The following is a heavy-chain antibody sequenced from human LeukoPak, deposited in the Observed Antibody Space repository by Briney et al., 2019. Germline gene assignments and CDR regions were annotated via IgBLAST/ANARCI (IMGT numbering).Heavy chain of an antibody. CDR1: GGTFSCYA. J-gene: IGHJ3*02. CDR3: ARSYSGYENAFDI. CDR2: IIPIFGTA. D-gene: IGHD5-12*01. V-gene: IGHV1-69*05. Sequence: GASVKVSCKASGGTFSCYAISWVRQAPGQGLEWMGGIIPIFGTANYAQKFQGRVTITTDESTSTAYMELSSLRSEDTAVYYCARSYSGYENAFDIWGQGTMVTVSS.